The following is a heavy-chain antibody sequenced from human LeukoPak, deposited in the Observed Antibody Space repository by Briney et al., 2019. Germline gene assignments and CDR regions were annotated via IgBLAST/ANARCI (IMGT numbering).Heavy chain of an antibody. Sequence: ASVKVSCKASGYTFTSYSMHWVRQAPGQRLEWMGWINAGNGNTKYSQKFQGRVTITRDTSASTAHMELSSLRSEDTAVYYCARVRDYYYCYYMDVCGKGTTVTVSS. CDR1: GYTFTSYS. J-gene: IGHJ6*03. CDR3: ARVRDYYYCYYMDV. CDR2: INAGNGNT. V-gene: IGHV1-3*01.